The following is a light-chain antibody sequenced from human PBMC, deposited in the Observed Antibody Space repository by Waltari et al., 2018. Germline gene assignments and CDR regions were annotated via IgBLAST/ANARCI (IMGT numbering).Light chain of an antibody. CDR2: GKD. V-gene: IGLV3-19*01. CDR3: SSRNGRANEVV. CDR1: SLRTSY. J-gene: IGLJ3*02. Sequence: SSELTQDPAVSVALGQTVRFTCQGDSLRTSYASWYQLKPGQDPVVVIYGKDKRPSGIPDRISDYSSVTTSSLTITWAQAEDEADYYCSSRNGRANEVVFAGGTKVTVL.